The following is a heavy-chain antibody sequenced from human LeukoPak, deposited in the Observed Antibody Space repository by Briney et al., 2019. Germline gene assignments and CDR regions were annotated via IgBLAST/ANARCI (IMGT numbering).Heavy chain of an antibody. D-gene: IGHD2-2*01. J-gene: IGHJ6*02. CDR2: ISSSSSTI. Sequence: PGGSLRLSCAASGFTVSSYSMNWVRQAPGKGLEWVSYISSSSSTIYYADSVKGRFTISRDNAKNSLYLQMNSLRAEDTAVYYCARDLPQYCSSTSCSYYGMDVWGQGTTVTVSS. CDR1: GFTVSSYS. CDR3: ARDLPQYCSSTSCSYYGMDV. V-gene: IGHV3-48*04.